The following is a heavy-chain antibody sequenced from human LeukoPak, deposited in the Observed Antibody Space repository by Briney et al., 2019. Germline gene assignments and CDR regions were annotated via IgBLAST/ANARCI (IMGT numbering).Heavy chain of an antibody. CDR2: ISYDGSNK. J-gene: IGHJ6*03. V-gene: IGHV3-30*18. CDR1: GFTFSSYG. CDR3: AKNERQGNYFYMDV. Sequence: GGSLRLSCAASGFTFSSYGMHWVRQAPGKGLEWVAVISYDGSNKYYADSVKGRFTISRDNSKNTLYLQMNSLRAEDTAVYYCAKNERQGNYFYMDVWGKGTTVTVSS.